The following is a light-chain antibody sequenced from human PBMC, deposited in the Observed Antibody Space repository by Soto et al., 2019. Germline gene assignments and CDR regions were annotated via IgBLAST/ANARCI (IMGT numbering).Light chain of an antibody. V-gene: IGKV1-39*01. Sequence: IHMTHSPSSLSASVSYRVTITCLASQGIRSDLGWYHQKPGKAPKLLIYAASSLQSGVPSRFSGSGSGTDFTLTISSLQPEDFATYYCQQSYTTPLTFGGGTKVDIK. CDR3: QQSYTTPLT. CDR1: QGIRSD. CDR2: AAS. J-gene: IGKJ4*01.